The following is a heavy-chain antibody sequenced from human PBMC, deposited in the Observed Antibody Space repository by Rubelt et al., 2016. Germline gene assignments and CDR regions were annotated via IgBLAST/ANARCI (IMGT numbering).Heavy chain of an antibody. V-gene: IGHV4-39*07. J-gene: IGHJ4*02. CDR1: GGSISSSSYY. D-gene: IGHD3-10*01. CDR2: IYYSGST. Sequence: HLQLQESGPGLVKPSQTLSLTCTVSGGSISSSSYYWGWIRQPPGKGLEWIGSIYYSGSTYYNPSLKSRVTISVDTSKNQCAVKWSSVTAAYTALCHCARVPFGYVDYWGQGTLVTVSA. CDR3: ARVPFGYVDY.